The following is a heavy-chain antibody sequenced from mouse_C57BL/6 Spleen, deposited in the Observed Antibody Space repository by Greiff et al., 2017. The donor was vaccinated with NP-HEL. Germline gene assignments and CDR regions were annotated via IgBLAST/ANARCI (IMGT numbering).Heavy chain of an antibody. CDR3: ARRRYLLGAMDY. CDR2: IHPNSGST. Sequence: QVQLQQPGAELVKPGASVKLSCKASGYTFTSYWMHWVKQRPGQGLEWIGMIHPNSGSTNYNEKFKSKATLTVDKSSSTAYMQLSSLTSEDSAVYYCARRRYLLGAMDYWGQGTSVTVSS. D-gene: IGHD2-1*01. J-gene: IGHJ4*01. V-gene: IGHV1-64*01. CDR1: GYTFTSYW.